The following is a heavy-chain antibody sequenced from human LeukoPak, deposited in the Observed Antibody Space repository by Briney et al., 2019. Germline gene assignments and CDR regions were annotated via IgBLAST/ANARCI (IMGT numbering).Heavy chain of an antibody. CDR1: GYTFTNYG. CDR2: ISAYNGHT. V-gene: IGHV1-18*01. D-gene: IGHD5-12*01. CDR3: ARQSSGFDSPLDY. Sequence: ASVKVSCKASGYTFTNYGISWVRQAPGQGLEWMGWISAYNGHTKYPQKLQGRVTMTTDTSTSTAYMELRSLRSDDTAMYYCARQSSGFDSPLDYWGQGTLVTVSS. J-gene: IGHJ4*02.